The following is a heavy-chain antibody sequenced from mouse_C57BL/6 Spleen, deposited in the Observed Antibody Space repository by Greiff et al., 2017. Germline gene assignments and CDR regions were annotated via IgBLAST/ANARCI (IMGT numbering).Heavy chain of an antibody. CDR3: ARGSIGTTYAMDY. CDR1: GYTFTSYW. Sequence: VQLQQPGAELVRPGSSVKLSCKASGYTFTSYWMHWVKQRPIQGLEWIGNIDPSDSETHYNPKFKDKATWTVDKSSSTAYMQLSSLTSEDSAVYYCARGSIGTTYAMDYWGQGTSVTVSS. CDR2: IDPSDSET. D-gene: IGHD2-5*01. V-gene: IGHV1-52*01. J-gene: IGHJ4*01.